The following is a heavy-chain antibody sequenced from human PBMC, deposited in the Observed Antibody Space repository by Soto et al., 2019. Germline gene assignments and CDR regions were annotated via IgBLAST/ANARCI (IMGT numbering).Heavy chain of an antibody. CDR1: GFNVDGYP. J-gene: IGHJ4*02. CDR3: EKGFFMSSSGYALVDY. CDR2: ISWNSGSI. D-gene: IGHD6-13*01. V-gene: IGHV3-9*01. Sequence: GASQTLSYAASGFNVDGYPMHSVRQAPGKGLEWVSGISWNSGSIGYADSVKGRFTISRDNAKNSLYLQMNSLRAEDTDLYYCEKGFFMSSSGYALVDYCGQGTLVTVSS.